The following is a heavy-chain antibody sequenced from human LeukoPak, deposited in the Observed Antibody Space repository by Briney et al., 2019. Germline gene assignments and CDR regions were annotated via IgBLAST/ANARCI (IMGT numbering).Heavy chain of an antibody. V-gene: IGHV3-30-3*01. Sequence: GGSLRLSCAASGFTFTSYTMHWVRQAPGKGLEWVAVISSDGSSKYYADSVKGRFTISRDNSKNTLYLQMNSLRAEDTAVYYCARDVQGYFDYWGQGTLVTVSS. CDR1: GFTFTSYT. J-gene: IGHJ4*02. CDR3: ARDVQGYFDY. CDR2: ISSDGSSK.